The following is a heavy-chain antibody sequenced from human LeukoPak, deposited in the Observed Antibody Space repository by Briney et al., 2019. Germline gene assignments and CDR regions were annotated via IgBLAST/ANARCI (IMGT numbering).Heavy chain of an antibody. V-gene: IGHV4-59*08. J-gene: IGHJ4*02. CDR1: GGSFSGYY. D-gene: IGHD2-2*01. Sequence: PSETLSLTCAVYGGSFSGYYWSWIRQTPGXXLXWIGYIYYSGSTNYNPSLKSRVNISVDTSKNQFSLKLSSVTAADTALYYCASLYCSSTSCYLFHWGQGTLVTVSS. CDR3: ASLYCSSTSCYLFH. CDR2: IYYSGST.